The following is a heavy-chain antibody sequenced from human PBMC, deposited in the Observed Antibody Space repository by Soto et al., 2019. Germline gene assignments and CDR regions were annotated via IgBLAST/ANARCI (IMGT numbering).Heavy chain of an antibody. CDR1: GDSVSGGDSY. V-gene: IGHV4-30-4*01. D-gene: IGHD3-22*01. J-gene: IGHJ4*02. CDR2: TSFSGYP. CDR3: VRGGNPYHYATSGPGTFDK. Sequence: QVQLQESGPGLVKPSQTLSLTCTVSGDSVSGGDSYWSWIRQPPGKALEWIGYTSFSGYPSYSPSLKSRVTISLDMSKSQFSLRLTSVTAADTAIYYCVRGGNPYHYATSGPGTFDKWGQGTLVSVSS.